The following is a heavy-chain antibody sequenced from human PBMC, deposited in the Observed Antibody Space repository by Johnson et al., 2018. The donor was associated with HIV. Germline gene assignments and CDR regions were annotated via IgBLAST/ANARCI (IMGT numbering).Heavy chain of an antibody. CDR3: ARDLDTGGTTGAFDI. V-gene: IGHV3-20*04. D-gene: IGHD1-7*01. CDR2: ITFNGAST. CDR1: GFTFSSYA. Sequence: VQLVESGGGVVQPGRSLRLSCAASGFTFSSYAMHWVRQAPGKGLEWASLITFNGASTGYQDSVKGRFTISRDNAKNSLYLQMNSLRAEDTALYYCARDLDTGGTTGAFDIWGQGTMVTVPS. J-gene: IGHJ3*02.